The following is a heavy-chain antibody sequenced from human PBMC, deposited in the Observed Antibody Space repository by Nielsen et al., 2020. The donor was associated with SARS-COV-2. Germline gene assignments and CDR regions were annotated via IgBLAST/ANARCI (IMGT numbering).Heavy chain of an antibody. V-gene: IGHV3-23*01. Sequence: GGSLRLSCAASGFTFSSYAMSWVRQAPGKGLEWVSAISGSGGSTYYADSVKGRFTISRDNSKNSLYLQMNSLRAEDTALYYCARAHTAMVTGREDYWGQGTLVTVSS. CDR3: ARAHTAMVTGREDY. J-gene: IGHJ4*02. CDR2: ISGSGGST. D-gene: IGHD5-18*01. CDR1: GFTFSSYA.